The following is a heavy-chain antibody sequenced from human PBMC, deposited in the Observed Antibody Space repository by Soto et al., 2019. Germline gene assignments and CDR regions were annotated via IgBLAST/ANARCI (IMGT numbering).Heavy chain of an antibody. CDR3: AAELGFGKLSVV. Sequence: QVQVVQSGVEVRRPGSSVKVSCKASGDTFKNCVISWVRQAPGQGLEWMGGIIPLVGTTDFAQRFQGRLTITTDDSTTTAYMELSRLRSEDTATYYCAAELGFGKLSVVWGQGTTVIGSS. CDR1: GDTFKNCV. V-gene: IGHV1-69*01. D-gene: IGHD3-10*01. CDR2: IIPLVGTT. J-gene: IGHJ6*02.